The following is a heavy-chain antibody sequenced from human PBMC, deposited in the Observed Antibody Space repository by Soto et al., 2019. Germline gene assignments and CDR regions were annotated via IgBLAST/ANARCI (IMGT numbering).Heavy chain of an antibody. J-gene: IGHJ4*02. CDR3: VTKIGVVITRVFDY. CDR2: ISFDGSET. V-gene: IGHV3-30*03. D-gene: IGHD3-22*01. CDR1: GFTFRSSG. Sequence: GGSLRLSCAASGFTFRSSGMHWVRQAPGKGLEWVAFISFDGSETYYADSVKGRFTISRDNSKNTLYLQMDSLKVEDTHVYYCVTKIGVVITRVFDYGGQGILVTSPQ.